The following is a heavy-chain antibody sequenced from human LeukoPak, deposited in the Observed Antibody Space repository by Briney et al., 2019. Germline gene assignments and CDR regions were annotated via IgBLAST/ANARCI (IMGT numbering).Heavy chain of an antibody. CDR2: ISGSGGST. Sequence: GGSLRLSCAASGFTFSSYAMSWVRQAPGKGLEWVSAISGSGGSTYYADSVKGRFTISRDNSKNTLYLQMNSLRAEDTAVYYCARDTALRSSGWPKAPYYYYYGMDVWGQGTTVTVSS. CDR1: GFTFSSYA. CDR3: ARDTALRSSGWPKAPYYYYYGMDV. V-gene: IGHV3-23*01. J-gene: IGHJ6*02. D-gene: IGHD6-19*01.